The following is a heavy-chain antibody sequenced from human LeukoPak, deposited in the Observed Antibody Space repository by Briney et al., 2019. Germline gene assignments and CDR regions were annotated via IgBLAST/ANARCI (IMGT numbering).Heavy chain of an antibody. CDR3: ATTYYYDSSGSYPYYYFDF. D-gene: IGHD3-22*01. CDR1: GFTFSSYG. Sequence: GGSLRLSCAASGFTFSSYGMHWVRQAPGKGLEWVAFIRYDGSNKYYADSVKGRFTISRDNSKNTLYLQMNSLRPEDTAVYYCATTYYYDSSGSYPYYYFDFWGQRTLVTVSS. CDR2: IRYDGSNK. J-gene: IGHJ4*02. V-gene: IGHV3-30*02.